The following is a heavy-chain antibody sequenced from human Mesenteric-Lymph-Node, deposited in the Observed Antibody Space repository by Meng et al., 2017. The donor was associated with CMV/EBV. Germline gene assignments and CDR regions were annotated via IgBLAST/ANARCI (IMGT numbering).Heavy chain of an antibody. J-gene: IGHJ6*02. D-gene: IGHD2-2*02. CDR1: GFTFSSYW. V-gene: IGHV3-74*01. CDR2: IDGDGGNT. Sequence: GESLKISCAASGFTFSSYWMYWVRQTPGKGLVYISRIDGDGGNTDYADSVKGRFTISRDNAKNTLYLQMNSLRAEDTAVCHCARDRAPAAIGGPYGMDVWGQGTTVTVSS. CDR3: ARDRAPAAIGGPYGMDV.